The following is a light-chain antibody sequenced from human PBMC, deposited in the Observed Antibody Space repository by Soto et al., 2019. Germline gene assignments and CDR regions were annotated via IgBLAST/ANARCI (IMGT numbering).Light chain of an antibody. Sequence: QSVLTQPPSASGTPRQRVTISCSGSSSNIGSNYVYWYQQLPGTAPKLRIYRNNQRPSGVPDRFSGSKSGTSASLAISGLRSEDEADYYCAAWDDSLSGVVFGGGTKLTVL. CDR3: AAWDDSLSGVV. V-gene: IGLV1-47*01. CDR2: RNN. CDR1: SSNIGSNY. J-gene: IGLJ2*01.